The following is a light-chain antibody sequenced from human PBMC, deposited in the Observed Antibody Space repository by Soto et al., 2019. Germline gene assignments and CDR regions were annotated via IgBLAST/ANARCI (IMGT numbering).Light chain of an antibody. V-gene: IGKV3-15*01. CDR3: QQYKNWPL. J-gene: IGKJ5*01. CDR1: QTVNAN. Sequence: EIVLTQSPGTLSLSPGERATLYCRSGQTVNANFLAWYQQKPGQPPRLLIYGASTRATGIPARFSGSGFGTEFTLTISSLQSEDFAVYYCQQYKNWPLFGQGTRLEIK. CDR2: GAS.